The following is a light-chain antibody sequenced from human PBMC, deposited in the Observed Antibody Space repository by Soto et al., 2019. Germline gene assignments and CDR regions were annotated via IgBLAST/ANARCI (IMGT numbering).Light chain of an antibody. CDR1: QSVSSSY. CDR3: QQYGSSP. V-gene: IGKV3-20*01. Sequence: PGERATLSSRASQSVSSSYLAWYQQKPGQAPRLLIYGASSRATGIPDRFSGSGSGTDFTLTISRLEPEDFAVYYCQQYGSSPLGQGTKVEIK. CDR2: GAS. J-gene: IGKJ1*01.